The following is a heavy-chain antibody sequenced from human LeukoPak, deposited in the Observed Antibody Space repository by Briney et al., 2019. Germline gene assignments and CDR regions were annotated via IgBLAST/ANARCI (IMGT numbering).Heavy chain of an antibody. Sequence: PGGSLRLSCAAPGFTVSSNYMSWVRQAPGKGLEWVASINKDGSEQYYVDSVKGRFTISRDNAKNSLYLQMNSLRAEDTAVYYCATRWPVDYWGQGTLVTVSS. J-gene: IGHJ4*02. V-gene: IGHV3-7*03. CDR1: GFTVSSNY. D-gene: IGHD5-24*01. CDR3: ATRWPVDY. CDR2: INKDGSEQ.